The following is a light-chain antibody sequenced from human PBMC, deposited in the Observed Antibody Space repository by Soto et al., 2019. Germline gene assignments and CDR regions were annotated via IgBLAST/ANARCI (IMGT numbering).Light chain of an antibody. Sequence: QSALTQPPSASGSPGQSVTISCIRTNSDVGNYNYVSWYQHHPGKAPKLMIFEVNKRPSGVPARFSGSKSDNTASLTISGLRAQDEADSYCNSFADAGAYVFGRGTKLTVL. CDR2: EVN. CDR1: NSDVGNYNY. J-gene: IGLJ1*01. V-gene: IGLV2-8*01. CDR3: NSFADAGAYV.